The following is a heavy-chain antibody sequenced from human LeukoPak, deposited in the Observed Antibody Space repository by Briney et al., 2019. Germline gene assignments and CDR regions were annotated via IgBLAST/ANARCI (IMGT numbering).Heavy chain of an antibody. D-gene: IGHD6-13*01. CDR2: ISYDGNNK. CDR1: GFTFSDYY. V-gene: IGHV3-30-3*01. Sequence: GGSLRLSCAASGFTFSDYYMSWIRQAPGKGLEWVAVISYDGNNKYYADSVKGRFTIPRDNSKNTLYLQMNTLRAEDTAVYYCARAPRTAANFDYWGQGTLVTVSS. J-gene: IGHJ4*02. CDR3: ARAPRTAANFDY.